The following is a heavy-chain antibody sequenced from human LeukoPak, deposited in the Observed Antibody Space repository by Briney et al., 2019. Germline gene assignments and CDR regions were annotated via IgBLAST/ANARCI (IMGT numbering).Heavy chain of an antibody. CDR2: IYHSGST. CDR3: ARDYYYGSGSYRY. V-gene: IGHV4-4*02. J-gene: IGHJ4*02. D-gene: IGHD3-10*01. CDR1: GGSISSSNW. Sequence: PSETLSLTCAVSGGSISSSNWWSWVRQPPGKGLEWIGEIYHSGSTNYNPSLKSRVTISVDKSKNQFSLKLSSVTAADTAVYYCARDYYYGSGSYRYWGRGTLVTVSS.